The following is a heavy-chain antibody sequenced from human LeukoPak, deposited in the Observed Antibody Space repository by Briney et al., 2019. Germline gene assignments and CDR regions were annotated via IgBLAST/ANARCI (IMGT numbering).Heavy chain of an antibody. CDR1: GFTFSSYS. Sequence: GGSLRLSCAASGFTFSSYSMNWVRQAPGKWLEWVSSISSSGSTIYYATSVEDRFTISRDNAKNSVYLQMNSLRVEDTALYYCARDATTTVGWVYMDVWGKGTAVTIS. CDR3: ARDATTTVGWVYMDV. CDR2: ISSSGSTI. J-gene: IGHJ6*03. V-gene: IGHV3-48*04. D-gene: IGHD4-11*01.